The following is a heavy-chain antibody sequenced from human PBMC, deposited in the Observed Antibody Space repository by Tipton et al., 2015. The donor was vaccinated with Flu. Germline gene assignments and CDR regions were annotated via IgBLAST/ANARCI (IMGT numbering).Heavy chain of an antibody. J-gene: IGHJ3*02. D-gene: IGHD7-27*01. V-gene: IGHV4-38-2*01. CDR3: ARHPSSLGAFDI. CDR1: GYSISSGYY. CDR2: IYHSGST. Sequence: TLSLTCAVSGYSISSGYYWGWIRQHPGKGLEWIGSIYHSGSTYYNPSLKSRVTISVDTSKNQFSLKLSSVTAADTAVYYCARHPSSLGAFDIWGQGTMVNVSS.